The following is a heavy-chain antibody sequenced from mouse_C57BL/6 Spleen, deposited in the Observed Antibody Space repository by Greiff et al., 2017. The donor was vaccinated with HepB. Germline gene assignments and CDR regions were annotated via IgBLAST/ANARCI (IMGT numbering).Heavy chain of an antibody. J-gene: IGHJ2*01. CDR2: IDPETGGT. CDR3: TSRTSYYFDY. V-gene: IGHV1-15*01. Sequence: VQLQQSGAELVRPGASVTLSCKASGYTFTDYEMHWVKQTPVHGLEWIGAIDPETGGTAYNQKFKGKAILTADKSSSKAYMELRSLTSEDSAVYYCTSRTSYYFDYWGQGTTLTVSS. CDR1: GYTFTDYE.